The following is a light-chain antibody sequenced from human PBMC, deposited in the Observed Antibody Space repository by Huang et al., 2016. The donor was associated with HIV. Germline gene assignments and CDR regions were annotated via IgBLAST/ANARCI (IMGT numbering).Light chain of an antibody. Sequence: DIQMTQSPSSLSASVRDRVTITCRASQSISSYLNWYQQKPGKAPKLLIYAASSLQSGVPSRFSGSGSGTEFTLTISSLQPEDFATYFCQQTYSTPWTFGQWTKVEIK. V-gene: IGKV1-39*01. CDR3: QQTYSTPWT. CDR1: QSISSY. J-gene: IGKJ1*01. CDR2: AAS.